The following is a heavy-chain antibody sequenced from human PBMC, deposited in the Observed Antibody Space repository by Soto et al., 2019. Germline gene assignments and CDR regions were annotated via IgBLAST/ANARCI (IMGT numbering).Heavy chain of an antibody. V-gene: IGHV4-34*01. D-gene: IGHD5-12*01. CDR2: INHSGST. J-gene: IGHJ4*02. CDR1: GGSFSGYY. Sequence: SETLSLTCAVYGGSFSGYYWSWIRQPPGKGLEWIGEINHSGSTNYNPSLKSRVTISVDTSKNQFSLKLSSVTAADTAVYYCARGNGYERDWGQGTLFTVSS. CDR3: ARGNGYERD.